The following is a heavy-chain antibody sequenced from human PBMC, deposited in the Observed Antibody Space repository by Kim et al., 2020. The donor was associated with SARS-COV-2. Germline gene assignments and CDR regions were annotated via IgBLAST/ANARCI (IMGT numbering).Heavy chain of an antibody. CDR1: GFTFSSYG. V-gene: IGHV3-30*18. CDR2: ISYDGSNK. CDR3: AKDLTYYDSSGYYLWSYYGMGV. D-gene: IGHD3-22*01. J-gene: IGHJ6*02. Sequence: GGSLRLSCAASGFTFSSYGMHWVRQAPGKGLEWVAVISYDGSNKYYADSVKGRFTISRDNSKNTLYLQMNSLRAEDTAVYYCAKDLTYYDSSGYYLWSYYGMGVWGQRTTVTVSS.